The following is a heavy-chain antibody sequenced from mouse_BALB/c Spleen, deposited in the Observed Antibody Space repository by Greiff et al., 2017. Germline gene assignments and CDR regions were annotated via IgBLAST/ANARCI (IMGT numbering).Heavy chain of an antibody. Sequence: DVKLQESGPGLVKPSQSLSLTCTVTGYSITSDYAWNWIRQFPGNKLEWMGYISYSGSTSYNPSLKSRISITRDTSKNQFFLQLNSVTTEDTATYYCARLGYYGSSYEAMDYWGQGTSVTVSS. V-gene: IGHV3-2*02. D-gene: IGHD1-1*01. CDR1: GYSITSDYA. CDR3: ARLGYYGSSYEAMDY. CDR2: ISYSGST. J-gene: IGHJ4*01.